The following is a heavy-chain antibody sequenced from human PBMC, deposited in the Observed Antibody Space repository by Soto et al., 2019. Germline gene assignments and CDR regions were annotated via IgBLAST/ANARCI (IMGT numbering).Heavy chain of an antibody. CDR2: ISAYNGNT. Sequence: ASVKVSCKASGYTFTSYGISWVRQAPGQGLERMGRISAYNGNTNYAQKLQGRGTMTTDTYTSTANMEQRSLRSDDTAVYSCARRTQHTTIFGVVMNWFDPWGQGTLVTVSS. D-gene: IGHD3-3*01. V-gene: IGHV1-18*01. CDR3: ARRTQHTTIFGVVMNWFDP. J-gene: IGHJ5*02. CDR1: GYTFTSYG.